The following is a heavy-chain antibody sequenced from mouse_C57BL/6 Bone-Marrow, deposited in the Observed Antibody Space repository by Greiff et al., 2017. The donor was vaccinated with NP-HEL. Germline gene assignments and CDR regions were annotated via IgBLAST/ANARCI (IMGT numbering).Heavy chain of an antibody. V-gene: IGHV7-1*01. J-gene: IGHJ1*03. Sequence: EVHLVESGGGLVQSGRSLRLSCATSGFTFSDFYMEWVRQAPGKGLEWIAVSRNKANDYTTEYSASVKGRFIVSRDTSQSILYLQMNALRAEDTAIYYCARDNWDWYFDVWGTGTTVTVSS. CDR2: SRNKANDYTT. CDR1: GFTFSDFY. D-gene: IGHD4-1*01. CDR3: ARDNWDWYFDV.